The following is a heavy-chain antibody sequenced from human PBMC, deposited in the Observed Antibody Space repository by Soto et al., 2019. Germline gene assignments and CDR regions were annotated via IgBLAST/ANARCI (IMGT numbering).Heavy chain of an antibody. V-gene: IGHV4-59*01. D-gene: IGHD1-26*01. CDR1: GGSISSYY. CDR3: ARNGIVGAHYYYYYGMDV. CDR2: IYYSGST. Sequence: PSETLSLTCTASGGSISSYYWSWIRQPPGKGLERIAYIYYSGSTNYNPSLKSRVTISVDTSKNQFSLKLSSVTAADTAVYYCARNGIVGAHYYYYYGMDVWGQGTTVTVSS. J-gene: IGHJ6*02.